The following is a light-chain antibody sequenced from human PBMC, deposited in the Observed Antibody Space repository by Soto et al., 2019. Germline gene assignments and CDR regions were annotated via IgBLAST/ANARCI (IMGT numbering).Light chain of an antibody. Sequence: NFMLTQPHSVSESPRKTVTISCTRSSGSIASNYVQWYQQRPGSAPTTVIYEDNQRPSGVPDRFSGSIDSSSNSASLTISGLKTEDEADYYCQSYDSSNGVVFGGGTKLTVL. CDR1: SGSIASNY. CDR3: QSYDSSNGVV. CDR2: EDN. J-gene: IGLJ2*01. V-gene: IGLV6-57*04.